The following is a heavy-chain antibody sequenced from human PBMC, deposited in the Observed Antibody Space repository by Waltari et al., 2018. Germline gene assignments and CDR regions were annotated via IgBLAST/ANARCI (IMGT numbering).Heavy chain of an antibody. D-gene: IGHD1-1*01. CDR1: GFTFGNYA. Sequence: EVQLLESGGGLVQPGGSLRLSCAASGFTFGNYAMSWVRQAPGKGLEYVSAIAASGGPTYYADSVKGRFTISRDNSKNTLFLQMNSLRAEDTAIYYCALNWNLDYWGQGTLATVSS. V-gene: IGHV3-23*01. CDR3: ALNWNLDY. CDR2: IAASGGPT. J-gene: IGHJ4*02.